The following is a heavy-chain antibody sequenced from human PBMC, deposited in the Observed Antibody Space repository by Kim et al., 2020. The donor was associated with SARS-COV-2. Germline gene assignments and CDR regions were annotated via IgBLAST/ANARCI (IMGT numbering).Heavy chain of an antibody. CDR2: IIPIFGTA. CDR1: GGTFSSYA. Sequence: SVKVSCKASGGTFSSYAISWVRQAPGQGLEWMGGIIPIFGTANYAQKFQGRVTITADESTSTAYMELSSLRSEDTAVYYCAREGVGAPELFDYWGQGTLVTVSS. V-gene: IGHV1-69*13. CDR3: AREGVGAPELFDY. J-gene: IGHJ4*02. D-gene: IGHD1-26*01.